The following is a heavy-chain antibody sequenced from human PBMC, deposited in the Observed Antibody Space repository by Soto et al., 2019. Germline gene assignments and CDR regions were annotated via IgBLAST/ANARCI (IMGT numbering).Heavy chain of an antibody. CDR1: GGSISSGGYY. CDR2: IYYSGST. V-gene: IGHV4-31*03. Sequence: SETLSLTCTVSGGSISSGGYYCSWIRQQPGKGLEWIGYIYYSGSTYYNPSLKSRVTISVDTSKNQFSLKLSSVTAADTAVYYCAREGYSEYYYYYLDAWGKGTTVTVSS. J-gene: IGHJ6*03. D-gene: IGHD5-12*01. CDR3: AREGYSEYYYYYLDA.